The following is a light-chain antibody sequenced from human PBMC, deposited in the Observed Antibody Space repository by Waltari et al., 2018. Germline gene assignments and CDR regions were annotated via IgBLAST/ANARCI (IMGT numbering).Light chain of an antibody. Sequence: DIQMTQSPSSLSAPVGDRVTITCQASQDISNYLNWYQQKPGKAPKLLIYDASNLEAGVPSRFSGGGSGTDFSFTISSLQPEDIATYYCQQYDTALFTFGPGTKVDFK. J-gene: IGKJ3*01. CDR1: QDISNY. V-gene: IGKV1-33*01. CDR3: QQYDTALFT. CDR2: DAS.